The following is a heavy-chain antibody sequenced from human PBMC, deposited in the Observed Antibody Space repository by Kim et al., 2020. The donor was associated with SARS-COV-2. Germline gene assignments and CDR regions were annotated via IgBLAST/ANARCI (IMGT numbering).Heavy chain of an antibody. J-gene: IGHJ4*02. D-gene: IGHD6-13*01. CDR3: ARAPLYSSSWIYYFDY. Sequence: SVKGRLTNSSDNSKNPLYIQMNSLRAEDTAVYYCARAPLYSSSWIYYFDYWGQGTLVTVSS. V-gene: IGHV3-66*01.